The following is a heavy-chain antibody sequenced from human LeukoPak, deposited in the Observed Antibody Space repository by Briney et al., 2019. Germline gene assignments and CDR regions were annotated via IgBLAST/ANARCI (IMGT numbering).Heavy chain of an antibody. CDR3: ARGIETVNFDC. CDR1: GGSISSYY. J-gene: IGHJ4*02. Sequence: SETLSLTCTVSGGSISSYYWSWIRQSAGKGLEWIGRIYTSGTTNYNPSLKSRVTMSVDTSKNQFSLKMNSVTAADTAVYYCARGIETVNFDCWGQGTLITVSS. CDR2: IYTSGTT. D-gene: IGHD1-1*01. V-gene: IGHV4-4*07.